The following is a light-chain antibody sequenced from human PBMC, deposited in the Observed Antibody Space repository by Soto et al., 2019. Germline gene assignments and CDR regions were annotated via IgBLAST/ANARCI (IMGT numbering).Light chain of an antibody. CDR3: QQFYNLPLT. CDR1: QGISNY. CDR2: DAS. Sequence: DIPMTQSPSFLSASAGDRVTITCQTSQGISNYLNWYQQKPGKAPKLLIYDASNLQRGVPSRFSGSGSGTDFTFTISSLQPDDSATYYCQQFYNLPLTFGRGTRLEIK. V-gene: IGKV1-33*01. J-gene: IGKJ5*01.